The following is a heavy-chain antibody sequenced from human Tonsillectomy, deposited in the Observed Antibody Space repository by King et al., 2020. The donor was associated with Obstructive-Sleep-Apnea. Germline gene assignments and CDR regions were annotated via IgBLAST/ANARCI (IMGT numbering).Heavy chain of an antibody. CDR1: GYTFTSYD. D-gene: IGHD3-9*01. J-gene: IGHJ4*02. CDR3: ARNCYDILTGTWNFDY. CDR2: MDPNSGDT. Sequence: VQLVQSGAEVKKPGASVKVSCKASGYTFTSYDINWVRQATGQGLEWMAWMDPNSGDTGYAQIFQGRVTMTRNTSISTAYMELSSLRSEDTAVYYCARNCYDILTGTWNFDYWGQGTLVTVSS. V-gene: IGHV1-8*01.